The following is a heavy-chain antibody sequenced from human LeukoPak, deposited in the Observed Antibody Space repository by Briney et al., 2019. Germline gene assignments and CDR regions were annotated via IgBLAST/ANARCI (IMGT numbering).Heavy chain of an antibody. CDR3: ARILPRIAVAT. J-gene: IGHJ4*02. CDR1: GGSISSYY. D-gene: IGHD6-19*01. Sequence: SETLSLTCTVSGGSISSYYWSWIRQPPGKGLEWIGYIYYSGSIYYNPSLKSRVTMSVDTSKNQFSLKLSSVTAVDTAVYYCARILPRIAVATRGQATLVTVSS. CDR2: IYYSGSI. V-gene: IGHV4-59*04.